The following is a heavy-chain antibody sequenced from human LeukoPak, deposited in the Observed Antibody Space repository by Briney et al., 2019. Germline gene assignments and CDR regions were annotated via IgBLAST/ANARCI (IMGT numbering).Heavy chain of an antibody. Sequence: SETLSLTCAVYGGSFSGYYWTWIRQPPGKGLEWIGEIKHSGNTNYNPSLKSRVTISVDTSKNEFSLKLTSVTAADTAVYFCARGGTGGVLTTDAFDIWGHGTLVSVSS. CDR2: IKHSGNT. V-gene: IGHV4-34*01. D-gene: IGHD3-16*01. CDR3: ARGGTGGVLTTDAFDI. CDR1: GGSFSGYY. J-gene: IGHJ3*02.